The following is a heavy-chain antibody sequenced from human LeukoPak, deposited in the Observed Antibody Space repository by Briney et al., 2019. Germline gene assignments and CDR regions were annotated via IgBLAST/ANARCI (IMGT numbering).Heavy chain of an antibody. CDR1: GGSFSGYY. CDR3: AALNYYGSGSNYGMDV. D-gene: IGHD3-10*01. Sequence: SETLSLTCAVYGGSFSGYYWSWIRQPPGKGLEWIGEINHSGSTNYNPSLKSRVTISVDTSKNQFSLKLSSVTAADTAVYYCAALNYYGSGSNYGMDVWGQGTMVTVSS. V-gene: IGHV4-34*01. J-gene: IGHJ6*02. CDR2: INHSGST.